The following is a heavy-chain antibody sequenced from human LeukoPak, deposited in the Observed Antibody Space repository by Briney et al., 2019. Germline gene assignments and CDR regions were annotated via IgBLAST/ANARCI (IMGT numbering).Heavy chain of an antibody. CDR1: GFTFSNAW. Sequence: TGGSLRLSCAASGFTFSNAWMSWVRQAPGKGLEWVGRIKSKTDGGTTDYAAPVKGRFTISRDDSKNTLYLQMNSLKTEDTAVYYCTTGGFRYYDSSGYLYFQHWGQGTLVTVSS. CDR2: IKSKTDGGTT. J-gene: IGHJ1*01. CDR3: TTGGFRYYDSSGYLYFQH. D-gene: IGHD3-22*01. V-gene: IGHV3-15*01.